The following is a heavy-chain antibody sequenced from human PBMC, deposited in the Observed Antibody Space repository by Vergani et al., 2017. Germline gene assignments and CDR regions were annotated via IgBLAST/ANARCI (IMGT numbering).Heavy chain of an antibody. CDR1: GFTFSSYA. D-gene: IGHD1-1*01. Sequence: EVQLLESGGGLVQPGGSLRLSCAASGFTFSSYAMSWVRQAPGKGLEWVSAISGSGGSTYYADSVKGRLTISRDNSKNTLYLQMNSLRAADTAVYYCAKAAKLTKNWNYYFYGGQGTLVTVSS. J-gene: IGHJ4*02. CDR2: ISGSGGST. CDR3: AKAAKLTKNWNYYFY. V-gene: IGHV3-23*01.